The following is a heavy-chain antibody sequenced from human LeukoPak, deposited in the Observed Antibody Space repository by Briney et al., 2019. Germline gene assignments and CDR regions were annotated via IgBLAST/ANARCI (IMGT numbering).Heavy chain of an antibody. V-gene: IGHV3-30*03. CDR3: ARAGCSSTSCYSDY. CDR1: GFTFSSYS. CDR2: ISYDGSNK. D-gene: IGHD2-2*01. J-gene: IGHJ4*02. Sequence: GGSLRLSCAASGFTFSSYSMNWFRQAPGKGLEWVAVISYDGSNKYYADSVKGRFTISRDNSKNTLYLQMNSLRAEDTAVYYCARAGCSSTSCYSDYWGQGTLVTVPS.